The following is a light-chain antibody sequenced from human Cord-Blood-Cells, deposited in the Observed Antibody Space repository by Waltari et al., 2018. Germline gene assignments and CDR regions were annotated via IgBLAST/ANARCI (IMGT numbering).Light chain of an antibody. CDR1: SSDVGGDNY. V-gene: IGLV2-14*01. Sequence: QSALTTPASVSASPGQSFTNSCTATSSDVGGDNYFSCYQQHPGQAPNLMIYDVSNRPSGVSNRFSGSKSGNTASLTISGLQAEDEADYYCSSYTSSSTLYVFGTGTKVTVL. CDR2: DVS. CDR3: SSYTSSSTLYV. J-gene: IGLJ1*01.